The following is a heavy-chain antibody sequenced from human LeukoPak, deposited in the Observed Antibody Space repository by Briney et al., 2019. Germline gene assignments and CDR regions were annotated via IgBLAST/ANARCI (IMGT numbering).Heavy chain of an antibody. V-gene: IGHV3-30-3*01. D-gene: IGHD5-18*01. CDR1: GFTVSSNY. CDR2: ISYDGSNK. J-gene: IGHJ4*02. CDR3: ARMFRGYTYGYEGTVDY. Sequence: KSGGSLRLSCAASGFTVSSNYMSWVRQAPGKGLEWLAVISYDGSNKYYADSVKGRFTISRDDSKNTLYLQMNTLRAEDTAVYYCARMFRGYTYGYEGTVDYWGQGTLVTVSS.